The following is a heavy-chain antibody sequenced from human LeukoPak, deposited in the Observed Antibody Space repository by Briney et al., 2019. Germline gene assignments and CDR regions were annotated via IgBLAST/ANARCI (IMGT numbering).Heavy chain of an antibody. CDR1: GGSISSSSYY. D-gene: IGHD2-15*01. V-gene: IGHV4-39*02. CDR2: IYYSGST. J-gene: IGHJ4*02. Sequence: SETLSLTCTVSGGSISSSSYYWGWIRQPPGKGLEWIGSIYYSGSTYYNPSLKSRVTISVDTSKNQFSLKLSSVTAADTAVYYCARDLANCSGGSCSDYWGQGTLVTVSP. CDR3: ARDLANCSGGSCSDY.